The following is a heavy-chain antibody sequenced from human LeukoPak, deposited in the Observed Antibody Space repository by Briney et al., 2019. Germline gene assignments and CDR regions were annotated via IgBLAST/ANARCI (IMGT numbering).Heavy chain of an antibody. V-gene: IGHV1-69*04. D-gene: IGHD3-22*01. CDR2: IIPILGIA. Sequence: GASVKVSCKASGGTFSSYAISWVRQAPGQGLEWMGRIIPILGIADYAQKFQGRVTITADKSTSTAYMELSGLRSEDTAVYYCASPTSIGYYDSSGTLTNDAFDIWGQGTMVTVSS. J-gene: IGHJ3*02. CDR1: GGTFSSYA. CDR3: ASPTSIGYYDSSGTLTNDAFDI.